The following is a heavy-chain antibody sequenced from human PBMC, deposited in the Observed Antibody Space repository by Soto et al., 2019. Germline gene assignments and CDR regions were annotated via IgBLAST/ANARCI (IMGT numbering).Heavy chain of an antibody. D-gene: IGHD2-15*01. J-gene: IGHJ3*02. Sequence: SETLSLTCTISGGSISSYYWTWIRQPPGQGLEWIGYIYYSGSTKYNPSLESRVTISLDTSKNQFSLRLSSVTAADTAVYYCARRRVVVVAATRGDALDIWGQGTMLTVSS. CDR1: GGSISSYY. CDR2: IYYSGST. CDR3: ARRRVVVVAATRGDALDI. V-gene: IGHV4-59*08.